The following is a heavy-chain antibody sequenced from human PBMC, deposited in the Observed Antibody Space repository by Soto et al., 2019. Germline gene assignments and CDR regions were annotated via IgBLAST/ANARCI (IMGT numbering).Heavy chain of an antibody. CDR3: AKAYGSGLNWFDP. V-gene: IGHV3-9*01. J-gene: IGHJ5*02. Sequence: PGGSLRLSCAASGFTFDDYAMHWVRQAPGKGLEWVSGISWNSGSIGYADSVKGRFTISRDNAKNSLYLQMNSLRAEDTALYYCAKAYGSGLNWFDPWGQGTLVTVSS. CDR1: GFTFDDYA. CDR2: ISWNSGSI. D-gene: IGHD3-10*01.